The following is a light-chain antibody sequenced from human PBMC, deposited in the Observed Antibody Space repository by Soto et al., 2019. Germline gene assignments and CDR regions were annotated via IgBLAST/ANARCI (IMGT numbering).Light chain of an antibody. Sequence: DIQMTQSPSSLSASVGDRVTITCRASQGISHYLAWYQQKPGKVPKLLIYAASTLQSGVPSRFSGSGSGTDFTLTIISLQPEDVATYYCLKYNSAPFTFGPGTKVDIK. J-gene: IGKJ3*01. CDR3: LKYNSAPFT. CDR2: AAS. CDR1: QGISHY. V-gene: IGKV1-27*01.